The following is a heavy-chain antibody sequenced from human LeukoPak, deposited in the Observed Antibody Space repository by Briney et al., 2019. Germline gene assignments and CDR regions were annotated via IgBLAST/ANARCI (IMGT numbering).Heavy chain of an antibody. CDR3: ASHPRYYYDSSGDY. D-gene: IGHD3-22*01. CDR1: GFTFSSYS. V-gene: IGHV3-48*01. CDR2: ISSSSSTI. Sequence: GGALRLSFAASGFTFSSYSMNWVRPAPGKGLEWVSSISSSSSTIYYADSVKGRFTISRDSAKNSLYLQMNSLRAEDTAVYYCASHPRYYYDSSGDYWGQGTLVTVSS. J-gene: IGHJ4*02.